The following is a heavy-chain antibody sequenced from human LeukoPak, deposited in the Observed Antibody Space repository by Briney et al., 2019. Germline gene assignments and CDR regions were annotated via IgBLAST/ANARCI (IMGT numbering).Heavy chain of an antibody. Sequence: ASVKVSCKASGGTFSSYATSWVRQAPGQGLEWMGRIIPIFGTANYAQKFQGRVTITTDESTSTAYMELSSLRSEDTAVYYCARGPRRGWGSSFLDAFDIWGQGTMVTVSS. D-gene: IGHD2/OR15-2a*01. CDR2: IIPIFGTA. CDR3: ARGPRRGWGSSFLDAFDI. V-gene: IGHV1-69*05. J-gene: IGHJ3*02. CDR1: GGTFSSYA.